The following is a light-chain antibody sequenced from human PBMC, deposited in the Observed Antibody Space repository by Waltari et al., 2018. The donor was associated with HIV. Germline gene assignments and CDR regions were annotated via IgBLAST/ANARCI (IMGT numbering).Light chain of an antibody. J-gene: IGKJ1*01. CDR2: DTS. V-gene: IGKV3-11*01. Sequence: EIVLTQSPATLSLSPGERATLPCRASQSVRSYLAWYQQKPGQAPRLLIYDTSNRATGIPARFSGSGSGTDFTLTISSLEPEDFAVYYCQQRSSWPLTLGQGTNVEFK. CDR1: QSVRSY. CDR3: QQRSSWPLT.